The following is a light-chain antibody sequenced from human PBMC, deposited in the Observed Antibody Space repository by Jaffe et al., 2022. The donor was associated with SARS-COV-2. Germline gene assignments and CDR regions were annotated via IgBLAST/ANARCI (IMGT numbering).Light chain of an antibody. Sequence: DIQMTQSPSSLSASVGDRVTITCRASQSIRNFLNWYQQKPGEAPKVLISAASNLQSGVPSRFSGSGSGTDFTLTITSLQREDSATYYCQQSYSSPCTFGGGTKVEI. V-gene: IGKV1-39*01. CDR2: AAS. CDR1: QSIRNF. CDR3: QQSYSSPCT. J-gene: IGKJ4*01.